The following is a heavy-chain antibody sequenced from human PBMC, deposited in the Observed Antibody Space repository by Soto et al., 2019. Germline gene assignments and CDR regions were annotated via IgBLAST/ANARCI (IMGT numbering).Heavy chain of an antibody. D-gene: IGHD1-26*01. Sequence: QVQLVQSGAEVKKPGASVKVSCKAPGYNFTGYYMHWVRQAPGQGLEWMGWINPNSGGTNYAQQFQGRVTMTGDTAMSAAYMELSRLRSDDTAVSDCARDPSRWELLGFDPWGQGTLVTVPS. CDR1: GYNFTGYY. CDR2: INPNSGGT. J-gene: IGHJ5*02. V-gene: IGHV1-2*02. CDR3: ARDPSRWELLGFDP.